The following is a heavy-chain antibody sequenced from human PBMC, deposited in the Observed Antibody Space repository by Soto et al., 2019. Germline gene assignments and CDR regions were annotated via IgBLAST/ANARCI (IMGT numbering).Heavy chain of an antibody. CDR1: GFTFSSYA. D-gene: IGHD6-19*01. CDR3: AKDPSSCWYGGGGY. Sequence: EVQLLESGGGLVQPGGSLRLSCAASGFTFSSYAMSWVRQAPGKGLAWVAAISGSGGSTYYADSVKGRFTISRDNSKNTLYLQMNSLRAEDTAVYYCAKDPSSCWYGGGGYWGQGTLVTVS. J-gene: IGHJ4*02. CDR2: ISGSGGST. V-gene: IGHV3-23*01.